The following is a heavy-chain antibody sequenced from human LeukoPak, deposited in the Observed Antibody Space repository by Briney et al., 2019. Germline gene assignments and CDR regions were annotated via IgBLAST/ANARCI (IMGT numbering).Heavy chain of an antibody. CDR3: AKRLVVTANDAFDI. CDR2: ISHDGSNK. Sequence: GGSLRLSCAASGFTFSSYGMHWVRQAPGKGLEWVAVISHDGSNKYYADSVKGRLTISRDNSKNTLYLQMNSLRAEDTAVYYCAKRLVVTANDAFDIWGQGTMVTVSS. J-gene: IGHJ3*02. D-gene: IGHD2-21*02. V-gene: IGHV3-30*18. CDR1: GFTFSSYG.